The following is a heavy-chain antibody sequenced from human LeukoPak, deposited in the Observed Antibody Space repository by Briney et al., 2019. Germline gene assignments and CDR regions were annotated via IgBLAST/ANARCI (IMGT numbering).Heavy chain of an antibody. V-gene: IGHV4-59*01. CDR1: GGSISSYY. J-gene: IGHJ3*02. D-gene: IGHD6-19*01. CDR3: ARAPSIAVAGTTAAAFDI. CDR2: IYYSGST. Sequence: PSETLSLTCTVSGGSISSYYWSWIRQPPGKGLEWIGYIYYSGSTNYNPSLKSRVTISVDTSKNQFSLKLSSVTAADTAVYYCARAPSIAVAGTTAAAFDIWGRGTMVTVSS.